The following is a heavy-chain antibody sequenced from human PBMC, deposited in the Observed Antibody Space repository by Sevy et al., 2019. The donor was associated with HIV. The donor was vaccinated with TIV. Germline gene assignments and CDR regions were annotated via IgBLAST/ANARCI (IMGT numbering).Heavy chain of an antibody. J-gene: IGHJ6*02. Sequence: ASVKVSCKASGGTFSSYAISWVRQAPGQGLEWMGGIIPIFGTANYAQKFQGRVTITADESTSPAYMELSSRRSEDTAVYYCARAPILGTDGMDVWGQGTTVTVSS. CDR3: ARAPILGTDGMDV. CDR2: IIPIFGTA. D-gene: IGHD7-27*01. V-gene: IGHV1-69*13. CDR1: GGTFSSYA.